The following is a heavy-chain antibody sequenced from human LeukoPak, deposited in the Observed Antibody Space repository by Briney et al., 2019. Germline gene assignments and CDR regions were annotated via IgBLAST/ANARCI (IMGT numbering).Heavy chain of an antibody. J-gene: IGHJ4*02. D-gene: IGHD4-17*01. V-gene: IGHV4-59*01. CDR2: IYYSGST. CDR1: GGSITSYY. CDR3: ARGYGDYYFDY. Sequence: SETLSLTCTVSGGSITSYYWSWLRQPPGKGLEWIGYIYYSGSTNYNPSLKSRVTISVDSSRTHFSLKLSSVTAADTAVYYCARGYGDYYFDYWGQGTLVTVSS.